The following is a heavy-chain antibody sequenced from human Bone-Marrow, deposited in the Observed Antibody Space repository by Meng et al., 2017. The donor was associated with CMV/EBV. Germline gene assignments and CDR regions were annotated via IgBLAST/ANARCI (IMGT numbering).Heavy chain of an antibody. CDR1: GFTFSSYE. CDR2: ISGSGSTI. Sequence: GSLRLSCATSGFTFSSYEMNWVRQAPGKGLEWVSYISGSGSTIYYADSVKGRFTISRENAKNSLYLQMNSLRAEETAVYYCSGTTSSGWYRWFDPWGQGTLVTVSS. J-gene: IGHJ5*02. CDR3: SGTTSSGWYRWFDP. D-gene: IGHD6-19*01. V-gene: IGHV3-48*03.